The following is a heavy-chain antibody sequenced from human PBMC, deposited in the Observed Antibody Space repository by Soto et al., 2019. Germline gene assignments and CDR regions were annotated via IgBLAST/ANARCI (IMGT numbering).Heavy chain of an antibody. Sequence: EVQLVESGGGLVKPGGSLRLSCAASGFTFSSYSMNWVRQAPGKGLEWVSSISSSSSYIYYADSVKGRFTISRDNAKNSLYLQMNSLRAEDTAVYYCARGQHDSSGNGSWGQGTLVTVSS. CDR1: GFTFSSYS. CDR2: ISSSSSYI. J-gene: IGHJ4*02. V-gene: IGHV3-21*01. CDR3: ARGQHDSSGNGS. D-gene: IGHD3-22*01.